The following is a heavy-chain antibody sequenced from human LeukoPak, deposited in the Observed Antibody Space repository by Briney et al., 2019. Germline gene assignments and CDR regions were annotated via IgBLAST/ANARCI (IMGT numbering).Heavy chain of an antibody. CDR2: IIPIFGTA. CDR1: GGTFSSYA. V-gene: IGHV1-69*05. J-gene: IGHJ4*02. Sequence: SVKVSCKASGGTFSSYAISWVRQAPGQGLEWMGRIIPIFGTANYAQKFQGRVTVTTDESTSTAYMELSSLRSEDTAVYYCASRGIAAAGPLFDYWGQGTLVTVSS. CDR3: ASRGIAAAGPLFDY. D-gene: IGHD6-13*01.